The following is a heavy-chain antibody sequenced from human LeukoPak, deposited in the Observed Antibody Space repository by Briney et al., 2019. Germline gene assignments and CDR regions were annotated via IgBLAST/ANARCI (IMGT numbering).Heavy chain of an antibody. CDR1: GGSISNTYW. CDR2: VNLQGST. Sequence: SETLSLTCGVSGGSISNTYWWTWVRQPPGKGPEWIGEVNLQGSTNYNPSLKSRVAISVDKSENHISLKLTSVTAADTAVYYCAREGGPYRPLDYSGQGTLVTVAS. CDR3: AREGGPYRPLDY. J-gene: IGHJ4*02. V-gene: IGHV4-4*02.